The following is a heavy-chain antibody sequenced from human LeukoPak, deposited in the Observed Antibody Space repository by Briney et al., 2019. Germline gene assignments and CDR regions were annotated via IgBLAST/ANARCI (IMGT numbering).Heavy chain of an antibody. D-gene: IGHD1-26*01. CDR3: AKHLYPVQLVGATDY. J-gene: IGHJ4*02. Sequence: GGSLRLSCAASGFTFSTYWMGWVRQAPGKGLEWVAKIKPDGSEKDHVDSVKGRFTISRDNAKNSLYLQMNSLRAEDTALYYCAKHLYPVQLVGATDYWGQGTLVTVSS. V-gene: IGHV3-7*03. CDR2: IKPDGSEK. CDR1: GFTFSTYW.